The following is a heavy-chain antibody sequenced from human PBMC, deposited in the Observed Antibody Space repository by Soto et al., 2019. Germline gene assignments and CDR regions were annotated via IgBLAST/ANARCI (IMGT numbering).Heavy chain of an antibody. Sequence: QVQLVQSGAEVKKPGASVKVSCKTSGYTFTNFGLSWVRQAPGQGLEWMGWISAYNGNTNYAQNFQGRFTMTKDTSTRTDYMELRSLRSDDTAVYSCARVGTPMNYWGQGTLGSVSS. CDR1: GYTFTNFG. CDR3: ARVGTPMNY. CDR2: ISAYNGNT. V-gene: IGHV1-18*01. J-gene: IGHJ4*02. D-gene: IGHD2-15*01.